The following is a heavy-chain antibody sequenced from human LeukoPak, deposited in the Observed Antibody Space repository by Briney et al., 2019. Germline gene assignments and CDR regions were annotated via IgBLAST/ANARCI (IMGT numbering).Heavy chain of an antibody. J-gene: IGHJ4*02. Sequence: SETLSLTCTVSGYSISSGYYWSWIRQPPGKGLEWIGEINHSGSTNYNPSLKSRVTISVDTSKNQFSLKLSSVTAADTAVYYCAHGRVRGVTSVWGQGTLVTVSS. CDR3: AHGRVRGVTSV. D-gene: IGHD3-10*01. CDR1: GYSISSGYY. V-gene: IGHV4-38-2*02. CDR2: INHSGST.